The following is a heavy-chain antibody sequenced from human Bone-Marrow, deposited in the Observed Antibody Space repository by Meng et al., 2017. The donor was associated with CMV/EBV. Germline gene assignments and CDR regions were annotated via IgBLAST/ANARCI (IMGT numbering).Heavy chain of an antibody. CDR3: ARAPRWRFDP. D-gene: IGHD3-3*01. J-gene: IGHJ5*02. Sequence: SETLSLTCAVYGGSFSGYYWSWIRQPPGKGLGWIGEINHSGSTNYNPSLKSRVTISVDTSKNQFSLKLSSVTAADTAVYYCARAPRWRFDPWGQGTLVTVSS. CDR1: GGSFSGYY. CDR2: INHSGST. V-gene: IGHV4-34*01.